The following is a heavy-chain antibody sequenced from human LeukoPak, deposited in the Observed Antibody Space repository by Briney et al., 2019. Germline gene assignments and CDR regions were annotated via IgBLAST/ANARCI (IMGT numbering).Heavy chain of an antibody. CDR1: GFTFSTYS. Sequence: GGSLRLSCAASGFTFSTYSMDWVRQAPGKGLEWVSYISPISSDKYYADSVKGRFTISRDNSKNTLYLQMNSLRAEDTAVYYCAKGRYYYDSSDAFDIWGQGTMVTVSS. D-gene: IGHD3-22*01. V-gene: IGHV3-21*05. J-gene: IGHJ3*02. CDR3: AKGRYYYDSSDAFDI. CDR2: ISPISSDK.